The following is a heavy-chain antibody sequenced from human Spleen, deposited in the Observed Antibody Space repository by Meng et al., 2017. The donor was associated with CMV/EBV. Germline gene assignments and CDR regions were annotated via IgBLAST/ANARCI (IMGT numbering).Heavy chain of an antibody. D-gene: IGHD3-10*01. Sequence: QAQLHEAGPGFVKPSQTLSLTCTVSAGSISSGDYYWSWIRQPPGKGLEWIGYIYYSGSTYYNPSLKSRVTISVDTSKNQFSLKLSSVTAADTAVYYCARLNYGSGSPVPYYFDYWGQGTLVTVSS. J-gene: IGHJ4*02. CDR2: IYYSGST. CDR1: AGSISSGDYY. V-gene: IGHV4-30-4*08. CDR3: ARLNYGSGSPVPYYFDY.